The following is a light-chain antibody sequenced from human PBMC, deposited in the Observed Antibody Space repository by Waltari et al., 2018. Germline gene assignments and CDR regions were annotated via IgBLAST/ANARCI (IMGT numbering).Light chain of an antibody. V-gene: IGLV2-14*03. Sequence: YQQHPGKAPKFLIYDVTKRPSGVSNRFSGSKSANTASLTISGLQAEDEADYYCFSYRRSSTWVFGEGTKLTVL. J-gene: IGLJ3*02. CDR3: FSYRRSSTWV. CDR2: DVT.